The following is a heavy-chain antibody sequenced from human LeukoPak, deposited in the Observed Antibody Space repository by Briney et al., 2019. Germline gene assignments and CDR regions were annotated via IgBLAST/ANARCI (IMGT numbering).Heavy chain of an antibody. CDR1: GFSFKSHN. CDR2: ISSGSGYM. V-gene: IGHV3-21*01. CDR3: AKERTYDFWSGYYPSWYFDL. J-gene: IGHJ2*01. Sequence: GGSLRLSCAASGFSFKSHNMNWVRQAPGEGLEWISAISSGSGYMYYADSVQGRFIISRDNAKNTLYLQMNSLRAEDTAVYYCAKERTYDFWSGYYPSWYFDLWGRGTLVTVSS. D-gene: IGHD3-3*01.